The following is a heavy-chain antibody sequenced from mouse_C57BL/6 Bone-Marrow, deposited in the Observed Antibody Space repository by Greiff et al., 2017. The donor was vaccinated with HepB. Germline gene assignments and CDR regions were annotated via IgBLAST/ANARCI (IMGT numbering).Heavy chain of an antibody. CDR2: IDPSDSYT. V-gene: IGHV1-69*01. J-gene: IGHJ2*01. CDR1: GYTFTSYW. CDR3: ARSAGYPLDY. Sequence: QVQLQQSGAELVMPGASVKLSCKASGYTFTSYWMHWVKQRPGQGLEWIGEIDPSDSYTNYNQKFKGKSTLTVDKSSSTAYMQLSSLTSEDSAVYYCARSAGYPLDYWGQGTTLTVSS. D-gene: IGHD2-2*01.